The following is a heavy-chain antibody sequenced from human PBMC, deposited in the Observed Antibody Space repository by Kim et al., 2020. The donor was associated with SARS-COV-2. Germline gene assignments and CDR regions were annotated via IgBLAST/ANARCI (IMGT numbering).Heavy chain of an antibody. CDR3: AKRYCTNGVCYSPPYYYYYGMDV. CDR2: ISYDGSNK. V-gene: IGHV3-30*18. Sequence: GGSLRLSCAASGFTFSSYGMHWVRQAPGKGLEWVAVISYDGSNKYYADSVKGRFTISRDNSKNTLYLQMNSPRAEDTAVYYCAKRYCTNGVCYSPPYYYYYGMDVWGQGTTVTVSS. D-gene: IGHD2-8*01. CDR1: GFTFSSYG. J-gene: IGHJ6*02.